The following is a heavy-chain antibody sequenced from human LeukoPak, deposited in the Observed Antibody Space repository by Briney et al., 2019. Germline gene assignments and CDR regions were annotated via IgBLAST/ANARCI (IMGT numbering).Heavy chain of an antibody. Sequence: SETLSLTCTVSGGSISTYYWSWIRQPPGKGLEWIGYIYYSGSTSYNPSLKSRVTISVDTSKNQFSLKLSSVTAADTAVYYCARVDVGYGDYGAAIYFDYWGQGTLVTVSS. CDR1: GGSISTYY. J-gene: IGHJ4*02. CDR3: ARVDVGYGDYGAAIYFDY. CDR2: IYYSGST. D-gene: IGHD4-17*01. V-gene: IGHV4-59*01.